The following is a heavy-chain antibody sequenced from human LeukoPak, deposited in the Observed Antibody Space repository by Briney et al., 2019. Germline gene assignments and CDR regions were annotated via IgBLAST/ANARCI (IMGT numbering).Heavy chain of an antibody. J-gene: IGHJ4*02. V-gene: IGHV1-18*01. CDR1: GYTFTSYS. CDR3: ARGYLSYSSTGYYDF. D-gene: IGHD3-22*01. CDR2: ISAYNGNT. Sequence: ASVKVSCKASGYTFTSYSISWVRQPPGQGLEWMGWISAYNGNTNYAQKLQDRVTMTTDTSTSTGYMELRSLRSDDTAVFYCARGYLSYSSTGYYDFWGQGTLVTVSS.